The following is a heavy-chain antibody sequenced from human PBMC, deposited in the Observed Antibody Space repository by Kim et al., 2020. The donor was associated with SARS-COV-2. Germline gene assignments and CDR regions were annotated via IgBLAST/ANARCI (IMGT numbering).Heavy chain of an antibody. D-gene: IGHD2-15*01. CDR3: ASHSSKTPCSGGSCYPYYFDY. CDR1: GGSISSYY. V-gene: IGHV4-59*08. Sequence: SETLSLTCTVSGGSISSYYWSWIRQPPGKGLEWIGYIYYSGSTNYNPSLKSRVTISVDTSKNQFSLKLSSVTAADTAVYYCASHSSKTPCSGGSCYPYYFDYWGQGTLVTVSS. J-gene: IGHJ4*02. CDR2: IYYSGST.